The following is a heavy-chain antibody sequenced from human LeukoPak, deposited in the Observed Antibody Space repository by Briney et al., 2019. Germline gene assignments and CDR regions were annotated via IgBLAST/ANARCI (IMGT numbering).Heavy chain of an antibody. CDR1: GFTFDDYA. D-gene: IGHD6-25*01. CDR2: ISWNSGNI. CDR3: VKAAALTRVDY. J-gene: IGHJ4*02. Sequence: GRSLRLSCATSGFTFDDYAMLWVRQSPGEGLVWVSGISWNSGNILYGVSVKGRFTISRDNDKNSLYLKMKSLRTEDASLYYCVKAAALTRVDYWGQGTLVTVSS. V-gene: IGHV3-9*01.